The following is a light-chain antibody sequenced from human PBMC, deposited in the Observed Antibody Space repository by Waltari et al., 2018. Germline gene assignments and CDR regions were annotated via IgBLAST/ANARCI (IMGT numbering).Light chain of an antibody. CDR3: QKYESLPAT. V-gene: IGKV3-20*01. CDR2: EPY. J-gene: IGKJ1*01. Sequence: EIVVTKSPGTLSLSPGERSTLSCRASQRVGKYLAWYQQRPGQAPRLLIYEPYRRATGTPDRFTGSGSGTDFSLTISRLEPEDFAVYYCQKYESLPATFGQGTTVEIK. CDR1: QRVGKY.